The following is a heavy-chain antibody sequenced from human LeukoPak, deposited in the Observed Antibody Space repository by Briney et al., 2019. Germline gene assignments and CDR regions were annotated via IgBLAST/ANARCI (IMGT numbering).Heavy chain of an antibody. D-gene: IGHD2/OR15-2a*01. V-gene: IGHV1-69*06. CDR2: IIPIFGTA. CDR3: AKGHRTFFSPSFDY. CDR1: GYTFTGYY. Sequence: ASVKVSCKASGYTFTGYYMHWVRQAPGQGLEWMGGIIPIFGTANYAQKFQGRVTITADKSTSTAYMEPSSLRSEDTAVYYCAKGHRTFFSPSFDYWGQGTLVTVSS. J-gene: IGHJ4*02.